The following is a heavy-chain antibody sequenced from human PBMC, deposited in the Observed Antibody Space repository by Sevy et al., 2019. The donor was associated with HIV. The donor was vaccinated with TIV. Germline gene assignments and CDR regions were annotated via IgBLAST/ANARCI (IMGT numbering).Heavy chain of an antibody. Sequence: GESLKISCAASGFTFSIYTMTWVRQAPGKGLECVSYIVGSSSTIYYADSVKGRFTISRDNAKNSLYLQMNSLRAEDTVVYYCAREIVGGPFDIWGQGTMVTVSS. D-gene: IGHD1-26*01. J-gene: IGHJ3*02. CDR3: AREIVGGPFDI. V-gene: IGHV3-48*01. CDR2: IVGSSSTI. CDR1: GFTFSIYT.